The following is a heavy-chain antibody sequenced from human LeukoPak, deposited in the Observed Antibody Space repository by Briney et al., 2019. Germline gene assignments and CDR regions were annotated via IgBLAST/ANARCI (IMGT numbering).Heavy chain of an antibody. J-gene: IGHJ4*02. CDR1: GGSVSSGSYY. V-gene: IGHV4-61*01. CDR2: IYYSGST. D-gene: IGHD3-10*01. CDR3: ARSFGSGSYFFDY. Sequence: SETLSLTCAVSGGSVSSGSYYWSWIRQPPGKGLEWIGYIYYSGSTNYNPSLKSRVTISVDTSRNQFSLKLSSVTAADTAVYYCARSFGSGSYFFDYWGQGTLVTVSS.